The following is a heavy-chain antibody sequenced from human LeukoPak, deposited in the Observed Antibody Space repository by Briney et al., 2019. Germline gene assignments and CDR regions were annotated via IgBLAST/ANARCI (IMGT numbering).Heavy chain of an antibody. Sequence: SETLSLTCTVSGGSISSGGYYWSWIRQHPGKGLEWIGYIYYSGSTNYNPSLKSRVTISVDTSKNQFSLKLSSVTAADTAVYYCARLNLLAGGPDYWGQGTLVTVSS. V-gene: IGHV4-61*08. CDR1: GGSISSGGYY. D-gene: IGHD6-19*01. CDR2: IYYSGST. CDR3: ARLNLLAGGPDY. J-gene: IGHJ4*02.